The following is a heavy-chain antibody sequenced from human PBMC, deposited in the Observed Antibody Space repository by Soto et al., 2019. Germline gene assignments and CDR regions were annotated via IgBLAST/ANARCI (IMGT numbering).Heavy chain of an antibody. J-gene: IGHJ5*02. CDR2: ISVYSGYA. D-gene: IGHD1-1*01. CDR1: GYSFYNSG. V-gene: IGHV1-18*01. CDR3: SKNGTTWFAA. Sequence: QVQLVQSGPELKKPGASVKVSCKTSGYSFYNSGISWVRQAPGQGLEWMGWISVYSGYAHYAQKFQGRVIMTADTCTSTSYMELRGLGSDDTAMYYCSKNGTTWFAAWGQGTLVTVSS.